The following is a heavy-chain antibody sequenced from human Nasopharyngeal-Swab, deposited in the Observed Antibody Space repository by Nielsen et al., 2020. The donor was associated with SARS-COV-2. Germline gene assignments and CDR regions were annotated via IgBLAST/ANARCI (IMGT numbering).Heavy chain of an antibody. D-gene: IGHD6-13*01. CDR2: INAGNGNT. J-gene: IGHJ5*02. CDR3: ARVHWDSSSWYMYNWFDP. CDR1: GYTFTSYA. V-gene: IGHV1-3*01. Sequence: ASVKVSCKASGYTFTSYALHWVRQAPGQRPEWMGWINAGNGNTKYSQKFQGRVTITRDTSASTAYMELSSLRSEDTAVYYCARVHWDSSSWYMYNWFDPWGQGTLVTVSS.